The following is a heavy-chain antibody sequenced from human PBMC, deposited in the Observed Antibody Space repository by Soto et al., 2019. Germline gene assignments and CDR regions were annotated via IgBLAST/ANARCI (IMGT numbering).Heavy chain of an antibody. CDR1: GGTFSSYT. V-gene: IGHV1-69*02. CDR2: IIPILGIA. CDR3: ARGLAGDLQTSFDY. Sequence: QVQLVQSGAEVKKPGSSVKVSCKASGGTFSSYTISWVRQAPGQGLGWMGRIIPILGIANYAQKFQGRVTITADKSTSTAYMELSSLRSEDTAVYYCARGLAGDLQTSFDYWGQGTLVTVSS. J-gene: IGHJ4*02.